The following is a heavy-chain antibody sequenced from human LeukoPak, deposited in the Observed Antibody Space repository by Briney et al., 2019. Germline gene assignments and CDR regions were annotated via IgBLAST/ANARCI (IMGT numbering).Heavy chain of an antibody. D-gene: IGHD3-10*01. V-gene: IGHV3-30*18. Sequence: GRSLRLSCAASGFTFSRYGMHWVRQAPGKGLEWVAVISYDGSNKYYADSVKGRFTISRDNFKNAVYLQMNSLRAEDTAVYYCAKVFIDMVSPTHYFDYWGQGTLVTVSS. J-gene: IGHJ4*02. CDR1: GFTFSRYG. CDR2: ISYDGSNK. CDR3: AKVFIDMVSPTHYFDY.